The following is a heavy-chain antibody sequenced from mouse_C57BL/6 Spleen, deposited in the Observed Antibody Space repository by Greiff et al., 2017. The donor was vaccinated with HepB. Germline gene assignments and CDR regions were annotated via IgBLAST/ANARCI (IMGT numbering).Heavy chain of an antibody. CDR3: ARFDYDGVYYYAMDY. V-gene: IGHV1-82*01. J-gene: IGHJ4*01. CDR2: IYPGDGDT. Sequence: VQLVESGPELVKPGASVKISCKASGYAFSSSWMNWVKQRPGKGLEWIGRIYPGDGDTNYNGKFKGKATLTADKSSSTAYMQLSSLTSEDSAVYFCARFDYDGVYYYAMDYWGQGTSVTVSS. CDR1: GYAFSSSW. D-gene: IGHD2-4*01.